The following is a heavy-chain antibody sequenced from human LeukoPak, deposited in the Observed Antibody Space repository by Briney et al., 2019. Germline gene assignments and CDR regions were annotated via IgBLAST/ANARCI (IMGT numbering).Heavy chain of an antibody. D-gene: IGHD3-3*01. CDR2: ISGSGGST. V-gene: IGHV3-23*01. Sequence: GGSLRLSCAASGFTFSSYWMSWVRQAPGKGLEWVSAISGSGGSTYYADSVKGRFTISRDNSKNTLYLQMNSLRAEDTAVYYCAKVQPQYYDFWSGYYTDYYYYYGMDVWGQGTTVTVSS. J-gene: IGHJ6*02. CDR3: AKVQPQYYDFWSGYYTDYYYYYGMDV. CDR1: GFTFSSYW.